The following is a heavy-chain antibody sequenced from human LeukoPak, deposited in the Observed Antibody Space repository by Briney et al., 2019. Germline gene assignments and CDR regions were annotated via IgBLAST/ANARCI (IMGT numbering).Heavy chain of an antibody. V-gene: IGHV3-23*01. J-gene: IGHJ4*02. D-gene: IGHD4-11*01. CDR1: GFTFSSYA. CDR3: AKDLYSNYGPYDY. CDR2: INGGGVNT. Sequence: PGGSLRLSCAASGFTFSSYAMSWVRQAPGKGLEWVSTINGGGVNTHYADPVGGRFTISRDNSKNTVFLQMNSLRAEDTAVYYCAKDLYSNYGPYDYWGQGNLVTVSS.